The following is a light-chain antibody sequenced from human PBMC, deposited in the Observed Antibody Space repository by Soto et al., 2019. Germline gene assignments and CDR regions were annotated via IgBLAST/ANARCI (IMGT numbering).Light chain of an antibody. CDR2: DAS. CDR3: QQRGTLPIT. CDR1: QSISSY. J-gene: IGKJ5*01. V-gene: IGKV3-11*01. Sequence: EIVLTQSPATLSLSPGERATLSCRASQSISSYLDWYQQKRGQAPRLLIYDASKMATGIPARFSGSGSGTDFTLTIGSLEPEDFAVYYCQQRGTLPITFGQGTRLEIK.